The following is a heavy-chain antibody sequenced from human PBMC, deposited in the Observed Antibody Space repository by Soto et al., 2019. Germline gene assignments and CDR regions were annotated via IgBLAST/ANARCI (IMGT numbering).Heavy chain of an antibody. J-gene: IGHJ4*02. CDR2: ISGSGGST. D-gene: IGHD2-15*01. V-gene: IGHV3-23*01. CDR3: AKDPEYCSGGSCYSPGLSYFDY. CDR1: GFTFSSYA. Sequence: EVQLLESGGGLVQPGGSLRLSCAASGFTFSSYAMSWVRQAPGKGLEWVSAISGSGGSTYYADSVKGRFTISRDNSKNTLYLKMNSLRAEDTAVYYCAKDPEYCSGGSCYSPGLSYFDYWGQGTLVTVSS.